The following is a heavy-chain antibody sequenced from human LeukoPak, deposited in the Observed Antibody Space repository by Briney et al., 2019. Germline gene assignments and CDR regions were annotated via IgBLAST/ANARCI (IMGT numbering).Heavy chain of an antibody. CDR3: AKDHWGLDP. J-gene: IGHJ5*02. V-gene: IGHV3-23*01. CDR1: GFIFSNYG. CDR2: ISASGSAT. Sequence: GGSLRLSCAASGFIFSNYGMNWVRQAPGKGLEWVAAISASGSATSYADSVRGRFTISRDNSKNTLYLQMNSLRAEDTAVYYCAKDHWGLDPWGQGTLVTVSS. D-gene: IGHD3-16*01.